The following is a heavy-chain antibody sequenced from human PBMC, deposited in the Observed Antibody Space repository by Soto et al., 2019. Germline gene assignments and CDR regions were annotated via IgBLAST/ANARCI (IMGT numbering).Heavy chain of an antibody. J-gene: IGHJ4*02. Sequence: QVQLVESGGGVVQPGRSLRLSCAASGVSFSISAMHWVRQAPGKGLEWVAVISYDGSIKYYADSVKGRFTISRDNSKNTLYLQMNSLRADDTAVYYWARAEAVAGPYYFDYWGQGTLVTVSS. CDR2: ISYDGSIK. D-gene: IGHD6-19*01. CDR3: ARAEAVAGPYYFDY. CDR1: GVSFSISA. V-gene: IGHV3-30-3*01.